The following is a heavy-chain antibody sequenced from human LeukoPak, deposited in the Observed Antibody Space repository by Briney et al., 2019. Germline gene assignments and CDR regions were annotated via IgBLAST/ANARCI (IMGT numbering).Heavy chain of an antibody. CDR1: GFTFTSYE. V-gene: IGHV3-48*03. D-gene: IGHD4-17*01. J-gene: IGHJ4*02. Sequence: GGSLRLSCAASGFTFTSYEMNWVRQAPGKGLEWVSYISSSSNFIYYADSVKGRFTISRDNAKNSLYLQMNSLGAEDTAVYYCARENGDWYFDYWGQGTLVTVSS. CDR3: ARENGDWYFDY. CDR2: ISSSSNFI.